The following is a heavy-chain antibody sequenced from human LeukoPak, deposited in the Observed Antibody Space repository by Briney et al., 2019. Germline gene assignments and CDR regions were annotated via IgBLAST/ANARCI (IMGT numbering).Heavy chain of an antibody. Sequence: SETLSLTCAVYGGSFSGYYWSWIRQPPGKGLEWIGEINHSGSTNYNPSLKSRVTISVDTSKNQFSLKLSSVTAADTAVYYCARSSSWYGYFDYWGQGTLVTVSS. D-gene: IGHD6-13*01. J-gene: IGHJ4*02. CDR2: INHSGST. CDR3: ARSSSWYGYFDY. V-gene: IGHV4-34*01. CDR1: GGSFSGYY.